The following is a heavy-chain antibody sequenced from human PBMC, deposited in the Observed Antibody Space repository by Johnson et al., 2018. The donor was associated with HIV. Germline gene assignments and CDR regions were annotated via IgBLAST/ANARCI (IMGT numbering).Heavy chain of an antibody. Sequence: VQLVESGGGLVKPGGSLRLSCAASGFTFSNAWMSWVRQAPGKGLEWVGRIKSKTDGGTTDYAAPVKGRFTISRADSKNTMYLQMSRLTTEDTALYYCTTEEGSGAGYAVWVMDSWGQGTMVTVSS. J-gene: IGHJ3*02. CDR1: GFTFSNAW. D-gene: IGHD3-10*01. V-gene: IGHV3-15*01. CDR2: IKSKTDGGTT. CDR3: TTEEGSGAGYAVWVMDS.